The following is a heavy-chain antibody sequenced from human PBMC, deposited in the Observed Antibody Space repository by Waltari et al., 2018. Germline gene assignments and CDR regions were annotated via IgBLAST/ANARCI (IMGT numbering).Heavy chain of an antibody. D-gene: IGHD6-19*01. Sequence: QVQLVQSGAEVKKPGSSVKVSCKASGGTFSSHAVNGLRQAPGQGPEWLGRIIPIIGIGNYSQKFQGRVTISADKSTSTAYLELSSLRSEDTAVYFCARGGVAVTGAWFDPGARGPSSPSPQ. J-gene: IGHJ5*02. CDR3: ARGGVAVTGAWFDP. CDR1: GGTFSSHA. V-gene: IGHV1-69*04. CDR2: IIPIIGIG.